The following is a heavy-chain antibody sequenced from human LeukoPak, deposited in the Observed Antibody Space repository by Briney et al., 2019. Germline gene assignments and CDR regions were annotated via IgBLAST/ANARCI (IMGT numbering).Heavy chain of an antibody. Sequence: SETLSLTCAVSGGSIKSNNWWSWVRQPPGKGLEWIGSIYYSGSTYYNPSLKSRVTISVDTSKNQFSLKLSSVTAADTAVYYCARHRSYYDFWSGQSFDYWGQGTLVTVSS. CDR3: ARHRSYYDFWSGQSFDY. CDR1: GGSIKSNNW. V-gene: IGHV4-39*01. CDR2: IYYSGST. D-gene: IGHD3-3*01. J-gene: IGHJ4*02.